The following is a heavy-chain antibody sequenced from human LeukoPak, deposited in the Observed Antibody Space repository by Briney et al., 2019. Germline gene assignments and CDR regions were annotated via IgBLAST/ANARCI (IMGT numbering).Heavy chain of an antibody. V-gene: IGHV3-21*01. J-gene: IGHJ4*02. D-gene: IGHD2-2*01. Sequence: GGSLRLSCAASGFTFSSYSMNWVRQAPGKGLEWVSSISSSSSYIYYADSVKGRFTISRDNAKNSLYLQMNGLRAEDTAVYYCARDREDIVVVPAAMVDWGQGTLVAVSS. CDR1: GFTFSSYS. CDR2: ISSSSSYI. CDR3: ARDREDIVVVPAAMVD.